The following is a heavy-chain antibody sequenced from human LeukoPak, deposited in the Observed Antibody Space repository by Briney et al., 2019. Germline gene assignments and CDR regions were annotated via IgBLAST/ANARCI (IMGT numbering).Heavy chain of an antibody. J-gene: IGHJ5*02. Sequence: PGGSLRLSCAASGFTFSSYSMNWVRQAPGKGLEWVSSISSSSSYIYYADSVKGRFTISRDNAKNSLYLQMNSLRAEDTAVYYCARDFEVLWFGELRWCDPWGQGTLVTVSS. CDR1: GFTFSSYS. V-gene: IGHV3-21*01. CDR3: ARDFEVLWFGELRWCDP. D-gene: IGHD3-10*01. CDR2: ISSSSSYI.